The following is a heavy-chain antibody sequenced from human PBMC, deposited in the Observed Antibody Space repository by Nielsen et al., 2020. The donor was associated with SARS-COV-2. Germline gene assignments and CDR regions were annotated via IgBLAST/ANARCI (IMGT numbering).Heavy chain of an antibody. V-gene: IGHV5-51*01. D-gene: IGHD5-24*01. CDR3: ARHVEMATTRNWFDP. Sequence: GESLKISCKGSGYSFTSYWIGWVRQMPGKGLEWMGIIYPGDSDTRYSPSFQGQVTISADKSISTAYLQWSSLKASDTAMYYCARHVEMATTRNWFDPWGQGTLVTVSS. J-gene: IGHJ5*02. CDR1: GYSFTSYW. CDR2: IYPGDSDT.